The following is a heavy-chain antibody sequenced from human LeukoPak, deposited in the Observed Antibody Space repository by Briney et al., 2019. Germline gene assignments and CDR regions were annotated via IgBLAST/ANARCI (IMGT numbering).Heavy chain of an antibody. CDR2: INPNSGDT. J-gene: IGHJ4*02. V-gene: IGHV1-2*02. CDR3: ARHYRGRWQQLFDY. CDR1: GGTFSISA. D-gene: IGHD5-24*01. Sequence: ASVKVSCKPSGGTFSISAINWVRQAPGQGLEWMGWINPNSGDTNYAQQFQGRVTMTRDTSITTSYMELSRLRSDDTALYYCARHYRGRWQQLFDYWGQGTLVTVSS.